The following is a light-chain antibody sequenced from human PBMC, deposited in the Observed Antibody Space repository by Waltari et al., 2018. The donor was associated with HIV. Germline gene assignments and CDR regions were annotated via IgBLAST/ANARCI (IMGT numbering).Light chain of an antibody. Sequence: QSVLTQPPSVSGAPGQRITISCTGSRSNIGAGFDVHWSQQLPGKAPKVLIYGNSNRPSGVPDRFSGSKSGTSASLAITGLQADDEGDYYCQSYDSSLRGHVFGSGTRVTVL. J-gene: IGLJ1*01. CDR1: RSNIGAGFD. CDR3: QSYDSSLRGHV. CDR2: GNS. V-gene: IGLV1-40*01.